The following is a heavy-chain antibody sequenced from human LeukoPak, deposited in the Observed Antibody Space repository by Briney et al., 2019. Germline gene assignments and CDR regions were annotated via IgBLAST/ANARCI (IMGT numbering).Heavy chain of an antibody. Sequence: SETLSLTCTVSGGSMRGYYWSWLRQPPGKGLEWIAYIHYSGSTNYNPPLKRRLTISVDTSKNQLSLKLNSMTDADTAVYYCARHGQNDGYPLDYWGQGTLVSVSS. J-gene: IGHJ4*02. CDR3: ARHGQNDGYPLDY. CDR2: IHYSGST. CDR1: GGSMRGYY. V-gene: IGHV4-59*08. D-gene: IGHD5-24*01.